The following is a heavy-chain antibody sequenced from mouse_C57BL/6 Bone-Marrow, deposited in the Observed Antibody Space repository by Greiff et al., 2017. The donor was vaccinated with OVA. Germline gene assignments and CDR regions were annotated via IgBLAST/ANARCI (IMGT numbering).Heavy chain of an antibody. D-gene: IGHD2-1*01. CDR2: INPSTGGT. CDR1: GYSFTGYY. J-gene: IGHJ2*01. V-gene: IGHV1-42*01. Sequence: VQLQQSGPELVKPGASVKISCKASGYSFTGYYMNWVKQSPEKSLEWIGEINPSTGGTTYNQKFKAKATLTVDKSSSTAYMQLKSLTSEDSAVYYCAIYYGNLSYFDYWGQGTTLTVSS. CDR3: AIYYGNLSYFDY.